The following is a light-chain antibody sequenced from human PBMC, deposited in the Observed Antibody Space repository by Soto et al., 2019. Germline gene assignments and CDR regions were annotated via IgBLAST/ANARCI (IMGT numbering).Light chain of an antibody. CDR2: DAS. CDR1: QDISNY. Sequence: DLPMTHSPSSLSASVGDRVTITCQAIQDISNYLNWYQQKPGKAPKLLIYDASNLETGVPSRFSGSGSGTDFTFTISSLQPEDIATYYCQQYDNLPRTFGQGTKVDIK. V-gene: IGKV1-33*01. CDR3: QQYDNLPRT. J-gene: IGKJ1*01.